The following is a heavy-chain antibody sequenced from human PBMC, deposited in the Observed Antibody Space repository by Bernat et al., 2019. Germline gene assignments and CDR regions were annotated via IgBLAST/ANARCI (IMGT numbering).Heavy chain of an antibody. CDR3: ARGTLRYCSSTSCSYYYYGMDV. CDR1: GYTFTGYY. D-gene: IGHD2-2*01. CDR2: INPNSGGT. J-gene: IGHJ6*02. V-gene: IGHV1-2*04. Sequence: QVQLVQSGAEVKKPGASVKVSCKASGYTFTGYYMHWVRQAPRQGLEWMGWINPNSGGTNYAQKFQGWVTMTRDTSISTAYMELSRLRSDDTAVYYCARGTLRYCSSTSCSYYYYGMDVWGQGTTVTVSS.